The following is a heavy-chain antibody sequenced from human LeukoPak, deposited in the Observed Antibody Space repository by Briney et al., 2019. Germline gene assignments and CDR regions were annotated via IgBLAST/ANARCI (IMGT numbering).Heavy chain of an antibody. CDR3: ARESPKDGYCSSTSCPFDY. Sequence: GGSLRLSCAASGFTFSSYSMNWVRQAPGMGLEWVSSISSSSSYIYYADSVKGRFTISRDNAKNSLYLQMNSLRAEDTAVYYCARESPKDGYCSSTSCPFDYWGQGPLVPSPQ. D-gene: IGHD2-2*01. J-gene: IGHJ4*02. CDR2: ISSSSSYI. CDR1: GFTFSSYS. V-gene: IGHV3-21*01.